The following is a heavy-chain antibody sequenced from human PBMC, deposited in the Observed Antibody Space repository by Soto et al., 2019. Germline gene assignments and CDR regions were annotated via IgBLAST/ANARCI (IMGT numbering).Heavy chain of an antibody. CDR2: IYYSGST. Sequence: SETLSLTCTVSGGSISSGGYYWSWIRQHPGKGLEWIGYIYYSGSTYYNPSLKSRVTISVDTSKNQFSLKLTSVTAADTAAYYCARDHCRGGSCGYGMDVWGQGTTVTVSS. CDR1: GGSISSGGYY. D-gene: IGHD2-15*01. CDR3: ARDHCRGGSCGYGMDV. V-gene: IGHV4-31*03. J-gene: IGHJ6*02.